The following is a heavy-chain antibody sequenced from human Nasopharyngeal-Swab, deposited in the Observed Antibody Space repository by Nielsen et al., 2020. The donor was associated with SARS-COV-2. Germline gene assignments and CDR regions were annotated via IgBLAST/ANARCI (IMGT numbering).Heavy chain of an antibody. V-gene: IGHV5-51*01. CDR3: ARRRYGFPAHDAFDI. Sequence: GGSLRLSCKGSGYSFTSYWIGWVRQMPGKGLEWMGIIYPGDSDTRYSPSFQGQVTISADKSINTAYLQWSSLKASDTAMYYCARRRYGFPAHDAFDIWGQGTMVTVSS. J-gene: IGHJ3*02. CDR1: GYSFTSYW. CDR2: IYPGDSDT. D-gene: IGHD5-18*01.